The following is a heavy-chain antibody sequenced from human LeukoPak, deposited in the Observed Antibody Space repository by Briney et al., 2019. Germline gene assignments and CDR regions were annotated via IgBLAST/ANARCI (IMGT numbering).Heavy chain of an antibody. CDR2: ISYDGSNK. CDR3: AQAWRWILLNY. Sequence: GGSLRLSCADSGFTLTSSATHWVRQAPGKGLEWVAVISYDGSNKYYADSVKGRFPISRDNSMNTLYLQMNSLRDEDTAVYYCAQAWRWILLNYWSEGTLVTVSS. V-gene: IGHV3-30*18. CDR1: GFTLTSSA. D-gene: IGHD5-18*01. J-gene: IGHJ4*02.